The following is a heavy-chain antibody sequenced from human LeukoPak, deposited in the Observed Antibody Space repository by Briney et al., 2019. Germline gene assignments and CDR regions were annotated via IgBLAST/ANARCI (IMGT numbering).Heavy chain of an antibody. CDR3: ARGEVGTYYYGSGSYYFDY. CDR2: ISAYNGNT. J-gene: IGHJ4*02. CDR1: GYTFTSYG. Sequence: ASVKVSCKASGYTFTSYGISWVRQAPGQGLEWMGWISAYNGNTNYAQKLQGRVTMTTDTSTSTAYMELRSLRSDDTAVYYCARGEVGTYYYGSGSYYFDYWGQGTLVTVSS. V-gene: IGHV1-18*01. D-gene: IGHD3-10*01.